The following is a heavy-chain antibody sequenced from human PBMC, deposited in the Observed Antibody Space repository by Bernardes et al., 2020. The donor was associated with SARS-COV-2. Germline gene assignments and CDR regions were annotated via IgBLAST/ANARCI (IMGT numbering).Heavy chain of an antibody. CDR1: GFTVSDND. CDR2: IYSGGIT. J-gene: IGHJ5*02. V-gene: IGHV3-53*01. Sequence: GGSLRLSCAVSGFTVSDNDMTWVRQAPGKGLELVSVIYSGGITYSADSVKSRFTVSRDNSKNTVFLQMHSLRVDDTAVYYCARFSEERSSFDLWGQGTLVTVSS. CDR3: ARFSEERSSFDL.